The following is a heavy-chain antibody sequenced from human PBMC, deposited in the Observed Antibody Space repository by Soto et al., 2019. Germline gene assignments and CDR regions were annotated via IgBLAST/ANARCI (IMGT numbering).Heavy chain of an antibody. Sequence: QVQLVESGGGVVQPGRSLRLSCAASGFTFSSYGMHWVRQAPGKGLEWVAVISYDESNKYYADSVKGRFTISRDNSKNTLYLQMNSLSAEDTAVYYCAKSIAAVGTPPYFYYYGMDVWGQGTTVTVSS. CDR3: AKSIAAVGTPPYFYYYGMDV. V-gene: IGHV3-30*18. CDR2: ISYDESNK. J-gene: IGHJ6*02. CDR1: GFTFSSYG. D-gene: IGHD6-13*01.